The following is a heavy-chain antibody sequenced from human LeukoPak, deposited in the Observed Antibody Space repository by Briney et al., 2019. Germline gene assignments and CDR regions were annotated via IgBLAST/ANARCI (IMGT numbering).Heavy chain of an antibody. CDR2: ISGSGGST. Sequence: GGSLRLSCAASGFTLRSYAMRGVRQPPGRGREGVAGISGSGGSTYYADSVKGRFTISRDNSKNTLYLQMNSLRAEDTAVYYCAKDSYCSGGSCYPLYWFDPWGQGTLVTVSS. D-gene: IGHD2-15*01. V-gene: IGHV3-23*01. J-gene: IGHJ5*02. CDR3: AKDSYCSGGSCYPLYWFDP. CDR1: GFTLRSYA.